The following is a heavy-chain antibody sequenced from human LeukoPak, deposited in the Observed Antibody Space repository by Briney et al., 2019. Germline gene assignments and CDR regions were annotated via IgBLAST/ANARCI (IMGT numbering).Heavy chain of an antibody. V-gene: IGHV3-11*01. J-gene: IGHJ3*02. CDR3: AKERSSGWAQDAFDI. CDR2: ISSSGSTI. CDR1: GFTFSDYY. D-gene: IGHD6-19*01. Sequence: GGSLRLSCAASGFTFSDYYMSWIRQAPGKGLEWVSYISSSGSTIYYADSVKGRFTISRDNSKNTLYLQMNSLRAEDTAVYYCAKERSSGWAQDAFDIWGQGTMVTVSS.